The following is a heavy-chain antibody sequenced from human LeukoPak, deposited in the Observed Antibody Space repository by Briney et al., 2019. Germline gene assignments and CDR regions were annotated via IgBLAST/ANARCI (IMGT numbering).Heavy chain of an antibody. CDR3: AGTGYSSGWYYFDY. CDR2: INHSGST. V-gene: IGHV4-34*01. CDR1: GGSFSGYY. J-gene: IGHJ4*02. Sequence: SETLSLTCAVYGGSFSGYYWSWIRQPPGKGLEWIGEINHSGSTNYNPSLKSRVTISVDTSKNQFSLKLSSVTAADTAVYYCAGTGYSSGWYYFDYWGQGTLVTVSS. D-gene: IGHD6-19*01.